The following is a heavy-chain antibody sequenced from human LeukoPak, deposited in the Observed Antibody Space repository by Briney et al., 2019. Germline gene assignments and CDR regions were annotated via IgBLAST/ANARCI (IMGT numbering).Heavy chain of an antibody. D-gene: IGHD2-15*01. V-gene: IGHV3-48*03. CDR3: AKDVGTLLLYYGMDV. CDR1: GFTFSSYE. Sequence: PGGSLRLSCAASGFTFSSYEMNWVRQAPGKGLEWVSYISCSGSTIYYADSVKGRFTISRDNAKNTLYLQMNSLRAEDTAVYYCAKDVGTLLLYYGMDVWGQGTTVTVSS. J-gene: IGHJ6*02. CDR2: ISCSGSTI.